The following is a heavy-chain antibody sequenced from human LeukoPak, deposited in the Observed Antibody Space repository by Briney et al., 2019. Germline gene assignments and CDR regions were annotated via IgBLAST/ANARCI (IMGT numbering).Heavy chain of an antibody. V-gene: IGHV3-48*02. CDR3: ARDGSITAAGNLDY. CDR2: ISSSSSTI. CDR1: GFIFSSCS. J-gene: IGHJ4*02. D-gene: IGHD6-13*01. Sequence: PGGSLRLSCVASGFIFSSCSMNGVRQAPGKGLEWVSYISSSSSTIHYADSVKGRFTISRDNAKNSLYLQMNSLRDEDTAVYYCARDGSITAAGNLDYWGQGTLVTVSS.